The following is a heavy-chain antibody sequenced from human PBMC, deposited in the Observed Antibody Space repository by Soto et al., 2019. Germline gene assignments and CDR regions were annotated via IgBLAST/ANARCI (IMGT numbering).Heavy chain of an antibody. CDR3: ASRRLDYYDSSGGDY. CDR2: IVPSDSYT. Sequence: PGESLKISCKGSGYSFTSYWISWVRQMPGKGLEWMGRIVPSDSYTNYSPSFQGHVTISADKSISTAYLQWSSPKASDTAMYYCASRRLDYYDSSGGDYWGQGTLVTVSS. D-gene: IGHD3-22*01. CDR1: GYSFTSYW. V-gene: IGHV5-10-1*01. J-gene: IGHJ4*02.